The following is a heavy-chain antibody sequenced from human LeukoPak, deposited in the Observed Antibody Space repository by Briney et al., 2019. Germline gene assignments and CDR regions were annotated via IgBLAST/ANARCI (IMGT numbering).Heavy chain of an antibody. CDR1: GDSISSYY. J-gene: IGHJ5*02. V-gene: IGHV4-4*07. CDR3: ARKALPGNWFDP. CDR2: IYASGST. Sequence: PSETLSLTCTVSGDSISSYYWSWIRQPAGEGLEWIGRIYASGSTNYNPSLKSRVTMSLDTSKNQFSLNLSSVTAADTAVYYCARKALPGNWFDPWGQGTLVTVSS.